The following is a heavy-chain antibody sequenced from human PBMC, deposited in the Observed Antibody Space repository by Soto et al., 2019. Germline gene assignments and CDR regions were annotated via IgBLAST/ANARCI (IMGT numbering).Heavy chain of an antibody. V-gene: IGHV3-21*01. CDR2: VSGGADYT. CDR3: ARDCGVVVAATFYYYYYMDV. J-gene: IGHJ6*03. D-gene: IGHD2-15*01. Sequence: GGSLRLSCAASGFTFSSCAMTWVRQAPGKGLEWVSEVSGGADYTYYADSVKGRFTISRDNAKNSLYLQMNSLRAEDTAVYYCARDCGVVVAATFYYYYYMDVWGKGTTVTVSS. CDR1: GFTFSSCA.